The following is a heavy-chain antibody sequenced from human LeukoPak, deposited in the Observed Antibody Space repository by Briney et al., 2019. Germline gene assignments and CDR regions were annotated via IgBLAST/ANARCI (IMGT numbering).Heavy chain of an antibody. CDR2: IYPCDSDT. D-gene: IGHD6-13*01. Sequence: GESLKISCKDSGYSFTNYWIAWVRQMPGKGLEWMGVIYPCDSDTRYSPSFQGQVTISADKSISTAYLQWSSLEASDTAMYYCARQRSLIVATGFDNWGQGTLVTVSS. J-gene: IGHJ4*02. CDR1: GYSFTNYW. CDR3: ARQRSLIVATGFDN. V-gene: IGHV5-51*01.